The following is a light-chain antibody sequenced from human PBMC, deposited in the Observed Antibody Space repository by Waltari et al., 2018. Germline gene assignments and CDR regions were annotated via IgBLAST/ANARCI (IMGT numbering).Light chain of an antibody. CDR1: QSVSSY. CDR3: QQRGHWPPT. CDR2: DAS. J-gene: IGKJ1*01. Sequence: VLTQSPATLSSSPGERATLSCRASQSVSSYLAWYEQKPGQAPRLLIYDASNRAAGIPARFSGSGSGTDFTLTISRLEPGDFAVYFCQQRGHWPPTFGQGTKVEIK. V-gene: IGKV3-11*01.